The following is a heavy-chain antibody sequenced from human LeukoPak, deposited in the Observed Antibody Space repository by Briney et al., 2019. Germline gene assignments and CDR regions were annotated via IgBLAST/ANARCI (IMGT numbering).Heavy chain of an antibody. Sequence: ASVKVSCKVSGYTLTELSMHWVRQAPGKGLEWMGGFDPGDGESIYAQKSQGRVTMTEDTSTDTAYMELSSLRSEDTAVYYCATVPYLYGGNSGKYFQHWGQGTLVTVSS. D-gene: IGHD4-23*01. CDR1: GYTLTELS. CDR3: ATVPYLYGGNSGKYFQH. J-gene: IGHJ1*01. CDR2: FDPGDGES. V-gene: IGHV1-24*01.